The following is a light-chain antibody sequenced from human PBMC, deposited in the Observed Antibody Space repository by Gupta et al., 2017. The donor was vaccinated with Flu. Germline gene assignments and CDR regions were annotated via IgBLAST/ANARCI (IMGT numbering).Light chain of an antibody. CDR2: GAS. CDR1: QSVSSSY. J-gene: IGKJ2*03. CDR3: QQYCSSPPYS. V-gene: IGKV3-20*01. Sequence: EIVLTQSPGTLSLSPGERATLSCRASQSVSSSYLAWYQQKPGQAPRLLIYGASSMDTGIPDRFSGSGSGTDFTLTISRREPEDFAVYYCQQYCSSPPYSFGQGTKLEIK.